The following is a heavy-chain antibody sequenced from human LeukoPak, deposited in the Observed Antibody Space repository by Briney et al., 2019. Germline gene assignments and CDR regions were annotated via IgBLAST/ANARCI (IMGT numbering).Heavy chain of an antibody. D-gene: IGHD2-2*01. CDR3: ARVKEGRYCSSTSCYAADY. V-gene: IGHV1-2*02. CDR2: INPNSGGT. J-gene: IGHJ4*02. Sequence: APVKVSCKASGYTFTGYYMHWVRQAPGQGLEWMGWINPNSGGTNYAQKFQGRVTMTRDTSISTAYMELSRLRSDDTAVYYCARVKEGRYCSSTSCYAADYWGQGTLVTVSS. CDR1: GYTFTGYY.